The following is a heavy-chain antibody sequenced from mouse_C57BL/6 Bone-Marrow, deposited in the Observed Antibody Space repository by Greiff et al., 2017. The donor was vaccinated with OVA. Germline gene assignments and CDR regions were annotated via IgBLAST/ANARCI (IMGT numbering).Heavy chain of an antibody. J-gene: IGHJ3*01. CDR1: GYTFTSYW. CDR2: IDPSDSDT. Sequence: QVQLQQPGAELVMPGASVKLSCKASGYTFTSYWMHWVKQRPGQGLEWIGEIDPSDSDTHYNQKFKGKSTLTVDKSSSTAYMQLSSLTSEDSAFYYCARGYYYGSSKIPFAYWGQGTLVSVSA. D-gene: IGHD1-1*01. CDR3: ARGYYYGSSKIPFAY. V-gene: IGHV1-69*01.